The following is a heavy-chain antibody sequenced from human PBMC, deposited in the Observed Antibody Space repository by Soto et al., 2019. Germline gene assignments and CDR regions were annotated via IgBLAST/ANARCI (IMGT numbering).Heavy chain of an antibody. CDR3: ARHRTLGATRAGMDV. CDR2: IYPGDSDT. D-gene: IGHD1-26*01. Sequence: GESLKISCKGSGYSFTTYWIAWVRQMPGNGLEWMGIIYPGDSDTRYSPSFQGQVTISADKSTSTAYLQWNSLKASDTAMYYCARHRTLGATRAGMDVWGQGTTVTVSS. V-gene: IGHV5-51*01. J-gene: IGHJ6*02. CDR1: GYSFTTYW.